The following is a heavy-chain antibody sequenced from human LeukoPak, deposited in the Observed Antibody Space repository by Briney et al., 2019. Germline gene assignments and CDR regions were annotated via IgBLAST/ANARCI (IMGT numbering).Heavy chain of an antibody. CDR3: ARDRGELLGWFDP. CDR2: INPNSGGT. CDR1: GYTFTGYY. Sequence: GASVKVSCKASGYTFTGYYMRWVRQAPGQGLEWMGWINPNSGGTNYAQKFQGRVTITRDTSISTAYMELSRLRSDDTAVYYCARDRGELLGWFDPWGQGTLVTVSP. J-gene: IGHJ5*02. D-gene: IGHD1-26*01. V-gene: IGHV1-2*02.